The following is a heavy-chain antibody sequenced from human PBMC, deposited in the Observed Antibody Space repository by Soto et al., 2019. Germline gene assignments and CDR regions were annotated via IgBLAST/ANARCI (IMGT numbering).Heavy chain of an antibody. J-gene: IGHJ5*02. Sequence: QVQLVQSGAEVKKPGASVKVSCKASGYTFTGYYMHWVRQAPGQGLEWMGWINPNSGGTNYAQKFQGRVTMTRDTSISTAYMELSRLRSDDTAVYYCARLTGGYQLPGNWFGPWGQGTLVTVSS. CDR2: INPNSGGT. V-gene: IGHV1-2*02. CDR1: GYTFTGYY. CDR3: ARLTGGYQLPGNWFGP. D-gene: IGHD2-2*01.